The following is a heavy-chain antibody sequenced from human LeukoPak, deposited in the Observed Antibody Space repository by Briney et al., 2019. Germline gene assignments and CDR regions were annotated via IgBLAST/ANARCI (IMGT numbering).Heavy chain of an antibody. CDR3: ARGTRYYYDSSGHGSKPRWYFDY. V-gene: IGHV4-39*07. CDR1: GGSISSGDYY. J-gene: IGHJ4*02. D-gene: IGHD3-22*01. Sequence: PSQTLSLTCTVSGGSISSGDYYWSWIRQPPGKGLEWIGSIYYSGSTYYNPSLKSRVTISVDTSKNQFSLKLSSVTAADTAVYYCARGTRYYYDSSGHGSKPRWYFDYWGQGTLVTVSS. CDR2: IYYSGST.